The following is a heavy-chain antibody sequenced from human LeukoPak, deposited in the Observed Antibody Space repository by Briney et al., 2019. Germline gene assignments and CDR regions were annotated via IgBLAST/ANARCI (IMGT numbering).Heavy chain of an antibody. Sequence: SETLSLTCTVSGGSISSSSYYWGWIRQPPGKGLEWIGSIYYRGSTYYNPSLKSRITISVDTSKNQFSLQLSSVTAADTAVYYCASQGSHYNLPLGWGQGPLVPVSS. CDR1: GGSISSSSYY. J-gene: IGHJ4*02. CDR2: IYYRGST. V-gene: IGHV4-39*01. CDR3: ASQGSHYNLPLG. D-gene: IGHD1-26*01.